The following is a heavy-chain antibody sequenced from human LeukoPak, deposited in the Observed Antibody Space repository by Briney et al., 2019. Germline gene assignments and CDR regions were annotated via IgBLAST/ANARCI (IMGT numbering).Heavy chain of an antibody. Sequence: SETLSLTCTVSGGSISSYYWSWIRQPPGKGLEWIGYIYYSGSTNYNPSLKSRVTISVDTSESQFSLKLSSVTAADTAVYYCARLTNMEKDVTPTYYMDVWGKGTTVTVSS. V-gene: IGHV4-59*01. CDR2: IYYSGST. D-gene: IGHD2-8*01. CDR3: ARLTNMEKDVTPTYYMDV. CDR1: GGSISSYY. J-gene: IGHJ6*03.